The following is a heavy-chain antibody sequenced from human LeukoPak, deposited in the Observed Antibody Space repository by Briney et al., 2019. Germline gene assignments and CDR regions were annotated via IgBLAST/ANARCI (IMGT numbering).Heavy chain of an antibody. J-gene: IGHJ3*02. CDR2: ISAYNGNT. D-gene: IGHD3-22*01. CDR3: ATWYYYDSSGYYGNDAFDI. V-gene: IGHV1-18*01. CDR1: GYTFTSYG. Sequence: ASVKVSFKASGYTFTSYGISWVRQAPGQGLEWMGWISAYNGNTNYAQKLQGRVTMTTDTSTSTAYMELRSLRSDDTAVYYCATWYYYDSSGYYGNDAFDIWGQGTMVTVSS.